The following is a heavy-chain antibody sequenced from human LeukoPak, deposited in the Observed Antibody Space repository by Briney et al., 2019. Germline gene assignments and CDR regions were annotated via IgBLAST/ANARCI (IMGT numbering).Heavy chain of an antibody. Sequence: PGGSRSLSCAVSGFTTNYMSWVRQAPGKGLEWVSVIYSGDTTYYADPVRGRFTISRDISKNTLYLQMNSLRPEDTAVYHCARDLWDATGYWGQGTLVTVSS. CDR3: ARDLWDATGY. J-gene: IGHJ4*02. V-gene: IGHV3-66*02. D-gene: IGHD3-3*01. CDR1: GFTTNY. CDR2: IYSGDTT.